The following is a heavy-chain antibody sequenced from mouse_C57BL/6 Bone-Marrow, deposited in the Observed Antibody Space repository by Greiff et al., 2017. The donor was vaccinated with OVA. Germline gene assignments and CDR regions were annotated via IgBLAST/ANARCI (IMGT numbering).Heavy chain of an antibody. CDR2: IYPGSGST. V-gene: IGHV1-55*01. CDR1: GYTFTSYW. D-gene: IGHD1-1*01. CDR3: ARWDGSSYPYFDY. J-gene: IGHJ2*01. Sequence: VQLQQSGAELVKPGASVKMSCKASGYTFTSYWITWVKQRPGQGLEWIGDIYPGSGSTNYNEKFKSKATLTVDTSSSTAYMQLSSLTSEDSAVYYCARWDGSSYPYFDYWGQGTTLTVSS.